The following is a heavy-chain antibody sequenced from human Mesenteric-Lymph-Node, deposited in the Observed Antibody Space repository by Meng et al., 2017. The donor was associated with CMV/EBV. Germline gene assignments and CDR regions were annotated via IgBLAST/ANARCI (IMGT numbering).Heavy chain of an antibody. CDR1: GFTFSSYA. J-gene: IGHJ6*02. D-gene: IGHD1-26*01. CDR3: ARAFGGNYFNGMDV. Sequence: GGSLRLSCAASGFTFSSYAMSWVRQAPGKGLEWVSAISGSGGSTYYADSVKGRFTVSRDNSKNTLYLQMNSLRAEDTAVYYCARAFGGNYFNGMDVWGQGTTVTVSS. CDR2: ISGSGGST. V-gene: IGHV3-23*01.